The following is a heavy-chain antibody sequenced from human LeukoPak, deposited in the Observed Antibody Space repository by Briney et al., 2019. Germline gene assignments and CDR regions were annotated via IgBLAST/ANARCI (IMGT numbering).Heavy chain of an antibody. D-gene: IGHD1-1*01. Sequence: PSETLSLTCAVYGGSFSGYYWSWIRQPPGKGLEWIGEINHSGSTNYNPSLKSRVTISVDTSKNQFSLKLSSVTTADTAVYYCARGGVRPNNWFDPWGQGTLVTVSS. CDR2: INHSGST. CDR3: ARGGVRPNNWFDP. V-gene: IGHV4-34*01. J-gene: IGHJ5*02. CDR1: GGSFSGYY.